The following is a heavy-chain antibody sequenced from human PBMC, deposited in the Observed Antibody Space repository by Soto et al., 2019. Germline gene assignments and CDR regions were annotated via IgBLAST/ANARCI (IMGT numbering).Heavy chain of an antibody. CDR2: IYYSGST. V-gene: IGHV4-31*03. Sequence: SETLSLTCTVSGGSISSGGYYWSWIRQHPGKGLEWIGYIYYSGSTYYNPSLKSRVTISVDTSKNQFSLKLSSVTAADTSVYYCARDSTVTTSGAIDYWGQGTLVTVSS. J-gene: IGHJ4*02. D-gene: IGHD4-17*01. CDR1: GGSISSGGYY. CDR3: ARDSTVTTSGAIDY.